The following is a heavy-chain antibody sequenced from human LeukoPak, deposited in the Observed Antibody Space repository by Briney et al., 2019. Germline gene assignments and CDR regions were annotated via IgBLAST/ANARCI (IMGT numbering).Heavy chain of an antibody. J-gene: IGHJ5*02. CDR1: GGSISSYY. Sequence: PSETLSLTCTVSGGSISSYYWSWIRQPPGKGLEWIGYIYYSGSTNYNPSLKSRVTISVDTSKNQFSLKLSSVTAADTAAYYCARDGLGYCSGGSCYSDNWFDPWGQGTLVTVSS. D-gene: IGHD2-15*01. CDR2: IYYSGST. CDR3: ARDGLGYCSGGSCYSDNWFDP. V-gene: IGHV4-59*01.